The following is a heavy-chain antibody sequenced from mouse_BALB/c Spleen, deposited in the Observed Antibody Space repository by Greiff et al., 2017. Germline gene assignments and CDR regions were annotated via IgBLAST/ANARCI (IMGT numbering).Heavy chain of an antibody. J-gene: IGHJ2*01. Sequence: EVTLVESGGDLVKPGGSLKLSCAASGFTFSSYGMSWVRQTPDKRLEWVATISSGGSYTYYPDSVKGRFTISRDNAKNTLYLQMSSLKSEDTAMYYCARQGREYWGQGTTLTVAS. CDR2: ISSGGSYT. V-gene: IGHV5-6*01. CDR1: GFTFSSYG. CDR3: ARQGREY.